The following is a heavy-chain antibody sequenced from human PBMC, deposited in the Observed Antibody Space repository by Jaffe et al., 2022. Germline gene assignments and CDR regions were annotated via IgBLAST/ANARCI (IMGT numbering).Heavy chain of an antibody. J-gene: IGHJ3*02. D-gene: IGHD3-22*01. CDR2: IYTSGST. CDR3: ARDPSMIRAFDI. CDR1: GGSISSGSYY. Sequence: QVQLQESGPGLVKPSQTLSLTCTVSGGSISSGSYYWSWIRQPAGKGLEWIGRIYTSGSTNYNPSLKSRVTISVDTSKNQFSLKLSSVTAADTAVYYCARDPSMIRAFDIWGQGTMVTVSS. V-gene: IGHV4-61*02.